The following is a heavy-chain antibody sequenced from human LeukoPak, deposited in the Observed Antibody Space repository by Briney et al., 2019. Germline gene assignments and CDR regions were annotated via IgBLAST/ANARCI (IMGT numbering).Heavy chain of an antibody. Sequence: SETLSLTCTVSGGSISNYFWSWIRQPPGKGLEWIGYIYYTGSTNYNPSLKSRVTISVDTSKNQFSLKLSSVTAADTAVYYCARAPGYCSGGSCIPFDYWGQGTLVTVSS. J-gene: IGHJ4*02. CDR3: ARAPGYCSGGSCIPFDY. CDR1: GGSISNYF. D-gene: IGHD2-15*01. V-gene: IGHV4-59*01. CDR2: IYYTGST.